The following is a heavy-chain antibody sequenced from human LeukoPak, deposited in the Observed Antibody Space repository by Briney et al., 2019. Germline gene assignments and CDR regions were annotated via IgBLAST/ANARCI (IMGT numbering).Heavy chain of an antibody. V-gene: IGHV3-64*01. J-gene: IGHJ4*02. CDR2: INSNGGST. CDR3: ARAPTVTAESAFGY. D-gene: IGHD4-17*01. CDR1: GFTFSSYA. Sequence: GGSLRLSCVASGFTFSSYAMHWVRQTPGKGLEYVSGINSNGGSTQYANSVKGRFTISRDNSKHTLYLQMGSLTTEDMAVYYCARAPTVTAESAFGYWGQGTLVTVSS.